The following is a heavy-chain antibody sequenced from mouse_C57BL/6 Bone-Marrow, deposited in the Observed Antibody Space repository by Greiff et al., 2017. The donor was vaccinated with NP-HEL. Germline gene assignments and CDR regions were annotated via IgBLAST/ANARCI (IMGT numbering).Heavy chain of an antibody. V-gene: IGHV1-76*01. J-gene: IGHJ2*01. Sequence: QVQLKQSGAELVRPGASVKLSCKASGYTFTDYYINWVKQRPGQGLEWIARIYPGSGNTYYNEKFKGKATLTAEKSSSTAYLQLSSLTSEDSAVYVWARRGGSSYVRFDYWGQGTTLTVSS. CDR1: GYTFTDYY. D-gene: IGHD1-1*01. CDR2: IYPGSGNT. CDR3: ARRGGSSYVRFDY.